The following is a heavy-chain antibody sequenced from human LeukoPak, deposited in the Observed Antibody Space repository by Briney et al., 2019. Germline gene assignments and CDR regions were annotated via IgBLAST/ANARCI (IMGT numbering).Heavy chain of an antibody. V-gene: IGHV4-34*01. CDR1: GGSFSGYY. J-gene: IGHJ5*02. D-gene: IGHD3-22*01. CDR3: ARDLQSGYYDSSGYPYGTSWFDP. CDR2: INHSGST. Sequence: PETLSLTCAVYGGSFSGYYWSWIRQPPGKGLEWIGEINHSGSTNYNPSLKSRVTISVDTSKNQFSLKLSSVTAADTAVYYCARDLQSGYYDSSGYPYGTSWFDPWGQGTLVTVSS.